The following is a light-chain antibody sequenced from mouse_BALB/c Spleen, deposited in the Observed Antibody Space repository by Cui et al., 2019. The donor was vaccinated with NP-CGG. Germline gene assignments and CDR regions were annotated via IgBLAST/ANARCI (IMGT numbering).Light chain of an antibody. Sequence: QAVVTQESALTTSPGETVTLTCRSSTGTVTTNNYPNWVPVQPDHFFTALIARSNNRAPGVPARFSGALIGDKAALTITGAQTEDETIYFCALWYSNHWVFGGGTKLTVL. CDR2: RSN. V-gene: IGLV1*01. J-gene: IGLJ1*01. CDR1: TGTVTTNNY. CDR3: ALWYSNHWV.